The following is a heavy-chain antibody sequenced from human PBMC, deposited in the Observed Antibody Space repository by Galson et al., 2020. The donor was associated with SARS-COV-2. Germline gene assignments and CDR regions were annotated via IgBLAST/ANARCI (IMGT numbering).Heavy chain of an antibody. D-gene: IGHD5-12*01. CDR1: GGSFSGYY. V-gene: IGHV4-34*01. J-gene: IGHJ3*02. CDR3: ARGAVDNEALDI. Sequence: SETLSLTCAVYGGSFSGYYWSWIRQPPGKGLEWIGEINHSGSTNYNPSLKSRVTISVDTSKNQFSLRLSSVTAADTAVYYCARGAVDNEALDIWGQGTMVTVSS. CDR2: INHSGST.